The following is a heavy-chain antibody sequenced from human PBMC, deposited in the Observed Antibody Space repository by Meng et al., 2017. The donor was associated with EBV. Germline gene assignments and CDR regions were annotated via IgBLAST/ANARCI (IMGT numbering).Heavy chain of an antibody. CDR2: IIPLFHTT. V-gene: IGHV1-69*01. J-gene: IGHJ4*02. CDR1: GGILRSFA. D-gene: IGHD4-17*01. Sequence: VALLKDGAGVQPPGSWGRVACKTSGGILRSFAISWVRQAPGQGLEWMGGIIPLFHTTNYAQKFQGRLHIIADESSATTYMELSCLRSEDTAIYYCASAEHYGDYVFEYWGQGTLVTVSS. CDR3: ASAEHYGDYVFEY.